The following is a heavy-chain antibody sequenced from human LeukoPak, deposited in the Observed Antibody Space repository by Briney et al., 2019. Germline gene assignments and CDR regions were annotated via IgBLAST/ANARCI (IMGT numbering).Heavy chain of an antibody. CDR1: GYTLNSYD. D-gene: IGHD3-10*01. J-gene: IGHJ5*02. V-gene: IGHV1-8*01. CDR2: MNPKSGNT. Sequence: GSVKVSFKGSGYTLNSYDIQWGRQATGKRRVGMGWMNPKSGNTGYAQKFQGRVTMTRNTSISTAYMELSSLRSEDTAVYYCARGSYYGSGSYYPSGFDPWGQGTLVTVSS. CDR3: ARGSYYGSGSYYPSGFDP.